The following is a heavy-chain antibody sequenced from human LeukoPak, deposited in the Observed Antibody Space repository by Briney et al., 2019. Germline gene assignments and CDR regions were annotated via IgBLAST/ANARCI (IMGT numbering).Heavy chain of an antibody. CDR3: AKVGSFDYVWGSYRRAPFDY. CDR1: GFTFSSYA. V-gene: IGHV3-23*01. CDR2: ISGSGGST. Sequence: QSGGSLRLSCAASGFTFSSYAMSWVRQAPGKGLEWVSAISGSGGSTYYADSVKGRFTISRDNSKNTLYLQMNSLRAEDTAVYYCAKVGSFDYVWGSYRRAPFDYWGQGTLVTVSS. J-gene: IGHJ4*02. D-gene: IGHD3-16*02.